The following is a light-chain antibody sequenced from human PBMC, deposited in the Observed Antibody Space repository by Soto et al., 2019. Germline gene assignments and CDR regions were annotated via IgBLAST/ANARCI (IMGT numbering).Light chain of an antibody. J-gene: IGKJ1*01. CDR1: HRVSSY. V-gene: IGKV3-20*01. CDR3: QQYGTPGT. Sequence: EILMTQSPATLSVSPGESATLSCSASHRVSSYLAWYQQRPGQAPRLLIYGASSRATGIPDSLSGSGSGTDFTLTVNRLAPEDFAVYYCQQYGTPGTFGHGTKVDIK. CDR2: GAS.